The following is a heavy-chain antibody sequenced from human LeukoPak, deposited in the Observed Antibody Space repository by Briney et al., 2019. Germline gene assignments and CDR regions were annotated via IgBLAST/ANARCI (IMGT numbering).Heavy chain of an antibody. V-gene: IGHV3-30*02. D-gene: IGHD6-13*01. J-gene: IGHJ5*02. CDR1: GFTFSSYG. CDR3: AKDATGYSSSWNWFDP. CDR2: IRYDGSNK. Sequence: PGGSLRLSCAASGFTFSSYGMHWVRQAPGKGLEWVASIRYDGSNKYYADSVKGRFTISRDNSKNTLYLQMNSLRAEDTAVYYCAKDATGYSSSWNWFDPWGQGTLVTVSS.